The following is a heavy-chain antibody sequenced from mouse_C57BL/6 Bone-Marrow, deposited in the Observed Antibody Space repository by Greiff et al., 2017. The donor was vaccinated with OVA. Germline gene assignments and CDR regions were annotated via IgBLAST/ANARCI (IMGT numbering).Heavy chain of an antibody. J-gene: IGHJ2*01. V-gene: IGHV6-6*01. CDR1: GFTFSDAW. CDR3: TRPTMVSKYYFDY. Sequence: EVKVEESGGGLVQPGGSMKLSCAASGFTFSDAWMDWVRQSPEKGLEWVAEIRNKANNHATYYAESVKGRFTISRDDSKSSVYLQMNSLRAEDTGIYYCTRPTMVSKYYFDYWGQGTTLTVSS. D-gene: IGHD2-2*01. CDR2: IRNKANNHAT.